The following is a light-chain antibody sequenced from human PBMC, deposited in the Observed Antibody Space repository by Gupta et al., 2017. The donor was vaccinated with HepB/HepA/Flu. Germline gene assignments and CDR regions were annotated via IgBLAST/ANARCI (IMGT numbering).Light chain of an antibody. CDR1: SSDVGGYNY. CDR2: DVS. CDR3: CSYAGSYTFWV. J-gene: IGLJ3*02. V-gene: IGLV2-11*01. Sequence: SSLTQPRSVPGSPGPSVTISCTGTSSDVGGYNYVSWYQQHPGKAPKLMIYDVSKRPSGVPDRFSGSKSGNTASLTISGLQAEDEADYYCCSYAGSYTFWVFGGGTKLTVL.